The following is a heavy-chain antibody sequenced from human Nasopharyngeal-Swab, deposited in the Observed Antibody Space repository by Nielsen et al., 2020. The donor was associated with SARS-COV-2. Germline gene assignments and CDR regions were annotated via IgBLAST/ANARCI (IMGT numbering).Heavy chain of an antibody. CDR1: GYTFTTYT. V-gene: IGHV1-3*01. Sequence: ASVKVSCKASGYTFTTYTIYWVRQAPGQRLEWMGWINAGNGNTKYSQKFQGRVTITRDTSASTAYMELSSLRFEDTAVHYCAREITAAGTIFDYWGQGTLVTVSS. J-gene: IGHJ4*02. CDR2: INAGNGNT. CDR3: AREITAAGTIFDY. D-gene: IGHD6-13*01.